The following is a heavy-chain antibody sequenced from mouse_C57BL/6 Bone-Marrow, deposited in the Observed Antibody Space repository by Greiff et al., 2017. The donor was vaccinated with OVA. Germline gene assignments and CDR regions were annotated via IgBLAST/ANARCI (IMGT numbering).Heavy chain of an antibody. V-gene: IGHV6-6*01. CDR1: GFTFSDAW. Sequence: EVMLVESGGGLVQPGGSMKLSCAASGFTFSDAWMDWVRQSPEKGLEWVAEIRNKANNHATYYAESVKGRFTISRDDSKSSVYLQMNSLRAEDTGIYHCTRGPTVVAKGFAYWGQGTLVTVSA. J-gene: IGHJ3*01. CDR2: IRNKANNHAT. CDR3: TRGPTVVAKGFAY. D-gene: IGHD1-1*01.